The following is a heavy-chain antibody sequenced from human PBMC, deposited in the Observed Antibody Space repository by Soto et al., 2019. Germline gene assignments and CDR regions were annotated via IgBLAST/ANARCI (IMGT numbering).Heavy chain of an antibody. CDR2: IKQDGSEK. Sequence: EVQLVESGGGLVQPGGSLRLSCAASGFTFSSYWMSWVRQAPGKGLEWVANIKQDGSEKYYVDSVKGRFTISRDNAKNSLYLQMNSLRADDTAVYYCARDWSSSWYAPWYFHLWGRGTLVTVSS. V-gene: IGHV3-7*01. J-gene: IGHJ2*01. D-gene: IGHD6-13*01. CDR1: GFTFSSYW. CDR3: ARDWSSSWYAPWYFHL.